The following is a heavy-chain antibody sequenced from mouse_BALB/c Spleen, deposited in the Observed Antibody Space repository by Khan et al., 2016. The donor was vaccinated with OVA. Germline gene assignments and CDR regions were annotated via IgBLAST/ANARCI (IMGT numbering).Heavy chain of an antibody. D-gene: IGHD2-1*01. Sequence: IQLVQSGPELDKPGASVKISCKASGYSFTDYNMNWVKQSNGKSLEWIGNIDPYYGDAHYNQKFKGKATLTVDRSSSTAYMQLKSLTSEDSAVYYCTRLGTNYSFDYWGQGTTLTVSS. J-gene: IGHJ2*01. CDR2: IDPYYGDA. CDR3: TRLGTNYSFDY. V-gene: IGHV1-39*01. CDR1: GYSFTDYN.